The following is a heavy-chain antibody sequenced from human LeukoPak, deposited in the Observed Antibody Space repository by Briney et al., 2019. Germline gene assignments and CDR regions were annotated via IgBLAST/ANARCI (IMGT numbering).Heavy chain of an antibody. Sequence: GGSLRLSCAASGFTFSTYWMHWVRQVPGKGLVWVSRIKSDGSSTDYADSEKGRFSISRDNAKNMLFLQMDSLRAEDTAVYYCGRYTTTAVSHGMDVWGKGTTVIVSS. D-gene: IGHD4-17*01. J-gene: IGHJ6*04. V-gene: IGHV3-74*01. CDR3: GRYTTTAVSHGMDV. CDR1: GFTFSTYW. CDR2: IKSDGSST.